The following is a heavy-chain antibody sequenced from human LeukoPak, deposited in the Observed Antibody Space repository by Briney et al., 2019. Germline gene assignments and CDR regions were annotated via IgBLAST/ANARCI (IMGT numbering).Heavy chain of an antibody. CDR3: ARGDSSGYYYEWVDP. V-gene: IGHV4-34*01. CDR2: INPSGST. CDR1: GGSFSGYY. Sequence: SETLSLTCAVYGGSFSGYYWSWIRQPPGKGLEWIGEINPSGSTNYNPSLKSRVTISVDTSKNQFSLKLSSVTAADTAVYYCARGDSSGYYYEWVDPWGQGTLVTVSS. D-gene: IGHD3-22*01. J-gene: IGHJ5*02.